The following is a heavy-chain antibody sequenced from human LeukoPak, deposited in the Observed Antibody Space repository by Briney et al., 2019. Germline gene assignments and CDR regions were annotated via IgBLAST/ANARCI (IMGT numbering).Heavy chain of an antibody. J-gene: IGHJ4*02. CDR1: GGSITSYY. D-gene: IGHD6-19*01. CDR3: ARDAYSSGYYFFDY. V-gene: IGHV4-59*01. CDR2: GYYSGTT. Sequence: SETLSRTCTVSGGSITSYYWTWVRQPPGKGLEWIGYGYYSGTTNYNPSLKSRVTISVDASKNQFSLKVSSVTAADTAVYHCARDAYSSGYYFFDYWGQGTLVTVSS.